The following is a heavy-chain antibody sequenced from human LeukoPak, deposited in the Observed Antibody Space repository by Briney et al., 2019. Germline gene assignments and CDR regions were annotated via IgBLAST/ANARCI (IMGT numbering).Heavy chain of an antibody. J-gene: IGHJ3*02. D-gene: IGHD4-17*01. CDR2: IYYSGST. CDR1: GGSVSSGSYY. Sequence: SETLSLTCTVSGGSVSSGSYYWSWIRQPPGKGLDWIGYIYYSGSTNYNPSLKSRVTISVDTSKIQFSLKLSSVTAADTAVYYCARGGDYEEDAFDIWGQGTMVTVSS. CDR3: ARGGDYEEDAFDI. V-gene: IGHV4-61*01.